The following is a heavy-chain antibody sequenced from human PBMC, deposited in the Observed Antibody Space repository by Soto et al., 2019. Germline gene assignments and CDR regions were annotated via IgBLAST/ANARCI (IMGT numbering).Heavy chain of an antibody. J-gene: IGHJ4*02. D-gene: IGHD5-12*01. CDR3: ARDLVSTIGDFDF. V-gene: IGHV1-2*02. CDR2: INPNSGAT. Sequence: GASVKVSFKASGYTFIGYYIHWLRQAPGQGLEWVGWINPNSGATNYAQKFQGRVTMTRDRAITTAYMELSSLTSTDTAVYYCARDLVSTIGDFDFWGQGTPVTVSS. CDR1: GYTFIGYY.